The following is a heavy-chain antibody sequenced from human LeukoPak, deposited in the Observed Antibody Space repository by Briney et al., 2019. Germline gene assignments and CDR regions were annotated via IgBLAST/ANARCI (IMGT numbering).Heavy chain of an antibody. CDR3: AKRGVVIRVILVGFHKEAYYFDS. CDR1: GITLSNYG. Sequence: GGSLSLSCAVSGITLSNYGMIWVRQAPGKGLEWVAGISDSGGRTNYADSVKGRFTISRDNPKNTLYLQMNSLRAEDTALYFCAKRGVVIRVILVGFHKEAYYFDSWGQGALVTVSS. CDR2: ISDSGGRT. D-gene: IGHD3-22*01. V-gene: IGHV3-23*01. J-gene: IGHJ4*02.